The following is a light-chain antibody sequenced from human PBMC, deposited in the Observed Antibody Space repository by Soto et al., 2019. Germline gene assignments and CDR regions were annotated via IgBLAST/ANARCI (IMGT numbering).Light chain of an antibody. Sequence: AIRMTQSPSSFSASTGDRVTITCRASQGISSYLAWYQQKPGKAPKLLIYAASTLQRGVPSRFSGSGSGPDFTHTIRCLQSEDLANYYCQKYDSYPLTFGQGTKVEIK. V-gene: IGKV1-8*01. CDR3: QKYDSYPLT. CDR1: QGISSY. CDR2: AAS. J-gene: IGKJ1*01.